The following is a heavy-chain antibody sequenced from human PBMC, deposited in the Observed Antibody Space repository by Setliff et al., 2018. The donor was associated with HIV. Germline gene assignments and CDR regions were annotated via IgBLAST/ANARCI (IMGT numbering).Heavy chain of an antibody. CDR2: IYSGGNK. CDR3: ARDWGKTGYFYYGLDV. V-gene: IGHV3-66*02. CDR1: GLTVTNNY. J-gene: IGHJ6*02. D-gene: IGHD1-1*01. Sequence: GGSLRLSCEASGLTVTNNYMSWVRQAPGKGLELVSVIYSGGNKFYADSVKGRFTISRDNSKNTVYLQLNSLRAEDTAVYYCARDWGKTGYFYYGLDVWGQGTTVTVSS.